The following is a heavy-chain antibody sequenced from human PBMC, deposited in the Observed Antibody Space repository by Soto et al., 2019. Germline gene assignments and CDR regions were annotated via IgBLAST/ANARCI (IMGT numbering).Heavy chain of an antibody. D-gene: IGHD1-1*01. CDR1: GGSISSGGYY. J-gene: IGHJ5*02. Sequence: PSETLSLTCTVSGGSISSGGYYWSWIRQHPGKGLEWIGYIYYSGSTYYNPSLKSRVTISVDTSKNQFSLKLSSVTAADTAVYYCARDQGWNEGWFDPWGQGTLVTVSS. V-gene: IGHV4-31*03. CDR3: ARDQGWNEGWFDP. CDR2: IYYSGST.